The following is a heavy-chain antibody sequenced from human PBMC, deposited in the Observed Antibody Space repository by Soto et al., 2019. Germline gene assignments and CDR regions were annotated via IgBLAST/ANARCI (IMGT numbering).Heavy chain of an antibody. J-gene: IGHJ4*02. CDR3: AKARCSTANCYVPEY. Sequence: EVQLLESGGGLVQPGGSLRLSCVASGFTFSTYTMSWVRQAPGKGLEWVSVISGSAGSSGPSYADSVQGRFSISRDNARNTLYLQINILRGEDTAMYYCAKARCSTANCYVPEYWGQGTRVTVSS. V-gene: IGHV3-23*01. CDR1: GFTFSTYT. D-gene: IGHD2-2*01. CDR2: ISGSAGSSGP.